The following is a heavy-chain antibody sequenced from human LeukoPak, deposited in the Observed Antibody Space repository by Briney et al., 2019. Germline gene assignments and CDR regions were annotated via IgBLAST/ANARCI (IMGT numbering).Heavy chain of an antibody. Sequence: ASETLSLTCTVSGGSISSYYWSWIRQPPGKGLEWIGYIYHSGSTYYNPSLKSRVTISVDRSKNQFSLKLSSVTAADTAVYYCARSYSSSARFDPWGQGTLVTVSS. V-gene: IGHV4-59*12. D-gene: IGHD6-13*01. CDR2: IYHSGST. J-gene: IGHJ5*02. CDR3: ARSYSSSARFDP. CDR1: GGSISSYY.